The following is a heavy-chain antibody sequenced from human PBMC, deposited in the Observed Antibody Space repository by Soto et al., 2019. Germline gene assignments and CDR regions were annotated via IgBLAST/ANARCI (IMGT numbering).Heavy chain of an antibody. CDR2: ISGRGGST. D-gene: IGHD1-26*01. CDR3: AKVLRGNERVWGPWYFDL. J-gene: IGHJ2*01. Sequence: EVQLLESGGGLVQPGGSLRLSCAASGFTFSSYAMSWVRQAPGKGREWVSAISGRGGSTYYADSVKGRFTISRDNYKNSLYLQMNSLRAEDTAVYYSAKVLRGNERVWGPWYFDLWGRGTLGTVSS. CDR1: GFTFSSYA. V-gene: IGHV3-23*01.